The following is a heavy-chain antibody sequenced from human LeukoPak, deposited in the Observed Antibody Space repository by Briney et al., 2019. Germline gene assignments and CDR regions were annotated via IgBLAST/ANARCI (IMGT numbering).Heavy chain of an antibody. CDR2: ISAYNGNT. CDR3: ARDLGGSGSYPYYFDY. V-gene: IGHV1-18*01. J-gene: IGHJ4*02. Sequence: ASVKVSCKASGYTFTSYGISWVRQAPGQGLEWMGWISAYNGNTNYAQKLQGRVTMTTDTSTSTAYMELRSLRSGDTAVYYCARDLGGSGSYPYYFDYWGQGTLVTVSS. CDR1: GYTFTSYG. D-gene: IGHD3-10*01.